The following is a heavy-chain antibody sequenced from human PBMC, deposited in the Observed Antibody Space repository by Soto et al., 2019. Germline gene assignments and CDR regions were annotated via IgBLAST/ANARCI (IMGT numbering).Heavy chain of an antibody. J-gene: IGHJ6*03. Sequence: QVQLVQSGAEVKEPGASVTVSCRASGDRFTDYYMHWVRQALGQGLEWMGWINPNSGVTKYAQKFQGWVTMTRDTSIRTVYMQLSRLRFDGTAIYYCARESGGATATLDYYYFYMDVWGTGTTVTVSS. V-gene: IGHV1-2*04. CDR3: ARESGGATATLDYYYFYMDV. D-gene: IGHD5-12*01. CDR1: GDRFTDYY. CDR2: INPNSGVT.